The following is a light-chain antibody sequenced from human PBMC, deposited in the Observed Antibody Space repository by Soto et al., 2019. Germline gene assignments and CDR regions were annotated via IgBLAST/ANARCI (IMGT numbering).Light chain of an antibody. CDR2: EVN. CDR3: CSYAGGSSWV. CDR1: DSDVGKYNL. Sequence: QSALTQPASVSGSPGQSITITCTGADSDVGKYNLFAWYQQFPGEAPKLMIYEVNHRPSGVSNRFSGSKSGNTASLIISGLQAEDESYYYCCSYAGGSSWVFGGGTKVTVL. J-gene: IGLJ3*02. V-gene: IGLV2-23*02.